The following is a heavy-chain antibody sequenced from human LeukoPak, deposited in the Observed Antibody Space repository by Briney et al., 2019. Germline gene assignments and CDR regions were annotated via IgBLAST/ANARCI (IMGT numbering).Heavy chain of an antibody. CDR2: IYHSGST. CDR1: GYSISSGYY. D-gene: IGHD3-22*01. Sequence: SETLSLTCTVSGYSISSGYYWGWIRQPPGKGLEWIGTIYHSGSTYYNPSLKSRVTISVDTSKNQFSLKLSSVTAADTAVYYCARVNWGYYYDYFDHWGQGTLVTVSS. J-gene: IGHJ4*02. V-gene: IGHV4-38-2*02. CDR3: ARVNWGYYYDYFDH.